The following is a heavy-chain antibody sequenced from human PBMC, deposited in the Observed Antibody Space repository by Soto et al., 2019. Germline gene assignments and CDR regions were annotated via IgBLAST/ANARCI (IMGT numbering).Heavy chain of an antibody. J-gene: IGHJ6*02. V-gene: IGHV3-73*01. CDR2: IRSKPNNYAT. CDR1: GFTFSGSA. Sequence: PGGSLRLSCAASGFTFSGSAMHWVRQAPGKGLEWVGRIRSKPNNYATAYAASVKGRFSISRDDSKNTAYLQVNGLKTEDTAVYYCSGGQNDYNYYYYYPMDVGGRGTTVTVS. D-gene: IGHD4-4*01. CDR3: SGGQNDYNYYYYYPMDV.